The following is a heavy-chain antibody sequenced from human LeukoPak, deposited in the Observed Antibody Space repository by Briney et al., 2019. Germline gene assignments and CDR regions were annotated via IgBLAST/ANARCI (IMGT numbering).Heavy chain of an antibody. CDR2: INPSGGST. D-gene: IGHD3-10*01. CDR1: GYTFTSYD. CDR3: ARVAPESYYYGSGSYYRFDY. Sequence: ASVKVSCKASGYTFTSYDINWVRQATGQGLEWMGIINPSGGSTSYAQKFQGRVTMTRDMSTSTAYMELRSLRSDDTAVYYCARVAPESYYYGSGSYYRFDYWGQGTLVTVSS. V-gene: IGHV1-46*01. J-gene: IGHJ4*02.